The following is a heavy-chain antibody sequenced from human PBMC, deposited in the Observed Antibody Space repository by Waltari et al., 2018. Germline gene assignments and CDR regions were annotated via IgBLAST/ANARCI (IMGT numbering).Heavy chain of an antibody. D-gene: IGHD3-10*01. CDR1: GGSLSSSY. J-gene: IGHJ4*02. Sequence: QVQLQASGPGLVKPSETLSPTCPVSGGSLSSSYWSWIRQPPGKGLEWIGYIYSSGSTNYNPSLKSRVIISVDTSKNQFSLKVRSMTAADTAVYYCARDRGYQDYWGQGTLVTVSS. V-gene: IGHV4-59*01. CDR3: ARDRGYQDY. CDR2: IYSSGST.